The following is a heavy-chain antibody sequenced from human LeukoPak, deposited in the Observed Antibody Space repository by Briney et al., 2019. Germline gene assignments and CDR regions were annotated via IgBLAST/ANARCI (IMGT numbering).Heavy chain of an antibody. CDR1: GGSISSGGYY. V-gene: IGHV4-31*03. CDR3: AREVIVVVPAASRWFDP. CDR2: IYYSEST. Sequence: SETLSLTCTVSGGSISSGGYYWSWIRQHPGKGLEWIGYIYYSESTYYNPSLKSRVTISVDTSKNQFSLKLSSVTAADTAVYYCAREVIVVVPAASRWFDPWGQGTLVTVSS. D-gene: IGHD2-2*01. J-gene: IGHJ5*02.